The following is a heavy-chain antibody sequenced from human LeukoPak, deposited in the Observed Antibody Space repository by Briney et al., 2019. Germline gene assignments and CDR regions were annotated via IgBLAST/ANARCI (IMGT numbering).Heavy chain of an antibody. CDR1: GGSISGYY. CDR2: IYYSGST. CDR3: AREERRRRTLLWFGDHPKTNWFDP. Sequence: PSETLSLTCTVSGGSISGYYWSWIRQPPGKGLEWIGYIYYSGSTNYNPSLKSRVTISVDTSKNQFSLKLSSVTAADTAVYYCAREERRRRTLLWFGDHPKTNWFDPWGQGTLVTVSS. D-gene: IGHD3-10*01. V-gene: IGHV4-59*01. J-gene: IGHJ5*02.